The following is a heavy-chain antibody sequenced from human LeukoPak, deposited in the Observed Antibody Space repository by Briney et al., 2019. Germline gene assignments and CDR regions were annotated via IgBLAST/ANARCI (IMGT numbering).Heavy chain of an antibody. J-gene: IGHJ3*02. CDR3: ARHRGPSTIFGPPRAFDI. D-gene: IGHD3-3*01. CDR1: GGSFSGYY. CDR2: INHSGST. Sequence: SETLSLTCAVYGGSFSGYYWSWIRQPPGKGLEWIGEINHSGSTNYNPSLKSRVTISVDTSKNQFSLKLSSVTAADTAVYYCARHRGPSTIFGPPRAFDIWGQGTMVTVSS. V-gene: IGHV4-34*01.